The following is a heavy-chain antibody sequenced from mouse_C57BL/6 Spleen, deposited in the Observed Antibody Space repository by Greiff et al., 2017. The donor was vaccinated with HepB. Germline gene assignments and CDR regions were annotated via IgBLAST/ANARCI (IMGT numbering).Heavy chain of an antibody. CDR2: IYPRSGNT. V-gene: IGHV1-81*01. CDR3: ASQGDGSSYGYFDY. Sequence: QVQLQQSGAELARPGASVKLSCKASGYTFTSYGISWVKQRTGQGLEWIGEIYPRSGNTYYNEKFKGKATLTADKSSSTAYMELRSLTSEDSAVYFCASQGDGSSYGYFDYWGQGTTLTVSS. J-gene: IGHJ2*01. CDR1: GYTFTSYG. D-gene: IGHD1-1*01.